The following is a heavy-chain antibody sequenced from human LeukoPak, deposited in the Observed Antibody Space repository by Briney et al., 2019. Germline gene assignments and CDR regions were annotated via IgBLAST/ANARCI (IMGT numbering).Heavy chain of an antibody. CDR2: IYPTGST. V-gene: IGHV4-38-2*02. Sequence: SETLSLTCTVSGYSISSGYYWGWIRQPPGEGLEWIGNIYPTGSTYYNPSLKSRVTISVDTSKNQFSLKVSSVSAADTAVYYCARAYSSSWYWNWFDPWGQGTLVTVSS. D-gene: IGHD6-13*01. CDR1: GYSISSGYY. CDR3: ARAYSSSWYWNWFDP. J-gene: IGHJ5*02.